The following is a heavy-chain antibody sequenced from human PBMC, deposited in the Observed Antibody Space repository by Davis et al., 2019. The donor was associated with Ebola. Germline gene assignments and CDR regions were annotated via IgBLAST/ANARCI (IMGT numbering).Heavy chain of an antibody. CDR2: ISRSGGST. CDR1: GFSFSIFA. Sequence: GGSLRPSFAPPGFSFSIFAMTWVRQAPGKGLEWVSAISRSGGSTYYADSVKGRFTISRDSSKNTLYLQMNSLRAEDTAVYYCAKVKYYSTWRGGFDSWGQGTLVTVSS. V-gene: IGHV3-23*01. D-gene: IGHD6-13*01. CDR3: AKVKYYSTWRGGFDS. J-gene: IGHJ4*02.